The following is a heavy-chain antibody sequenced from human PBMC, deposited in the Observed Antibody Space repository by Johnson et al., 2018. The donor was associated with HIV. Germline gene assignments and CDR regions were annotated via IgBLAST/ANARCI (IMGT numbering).Heavy chain of an antibody. Sequence: VQLVESGGGLVKPGGSLRLSCAASGFTFSDYYMSWIRQAPGKGLEWVSYISNSGRSIYYADSVRGRFTMSRNNAKSSVYLQMNSLRAEDTALYYCARGGYCTGGVCLGDAFDIWGQGTMVTVSS. D-gene: IGHD2-8*02. CDR2: ISNSGRSI. V-gene: IGHV3-11*01. CDR1: GFTFSDYY. CDR3: ARGGYCTGGVCLGDAFDI. J-gene: IGHJ3*02.